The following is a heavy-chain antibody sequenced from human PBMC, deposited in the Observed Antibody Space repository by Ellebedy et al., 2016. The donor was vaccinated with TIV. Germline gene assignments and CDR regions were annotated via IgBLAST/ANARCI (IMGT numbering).Heavy chain of an antibody. CDR3: AGSGGSGSYDFDY. Sequence: SVKVSXKASGGTFSSYAISWVRQAPGQGLEWMGGIIPIFGTANYAQKFQGRVTITADESTSTAYMELSSLRSEDTAVYYCAGSGGSGSYDFDYWGQGTLVTVSS. V-gene: IGHV1-69*13. J-gene: IGHJ4*02. D-gene: IGHD3-10*01. CDR1: GGTFSSYA. CDR2: IIPIFGTA.